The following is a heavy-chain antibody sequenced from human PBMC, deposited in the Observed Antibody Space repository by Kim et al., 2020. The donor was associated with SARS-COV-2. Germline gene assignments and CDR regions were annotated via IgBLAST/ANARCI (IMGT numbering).Heavy chain of an antibody. Sequence: GGSLSLSCAASGFLITDYDVSWVRQAPGKGLEWVSVISRDSGFVFYGESVKGRFTISKDNSKNTVYLQLNSLRDEDTSMYYCAKHWIRTHDYWGRGILVTVSS. CDR3: AKHWIRTHDY. CDR1: GFLITDYD. V-gene: IGHV3-23*01. D-gene: IGHD1-1*01. J-gene: IGHJ4*02. CDR2: ISRDSGFV.